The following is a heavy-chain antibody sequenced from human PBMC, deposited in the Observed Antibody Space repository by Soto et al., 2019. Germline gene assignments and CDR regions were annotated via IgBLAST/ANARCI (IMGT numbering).Heavy chain of an antibody. CDR1: GFTVRSYA. J-gene: IGHJ4*02. CDR2: ISGSGGST. Sequence: GWSLRLSCASSGFTVRSYAMSWVRQAPGKGLEWVSAISGSGGSTYYADSVKGRFTISRDNSKNTLYLQMNSLRAEDTAVYYCAKSFLGSYSGYWGQGTLVTVSS. CDR3: AKSFLGSYSGY. D-gene: IGHD1-26*01. V-gene: IGHV3-23*01.